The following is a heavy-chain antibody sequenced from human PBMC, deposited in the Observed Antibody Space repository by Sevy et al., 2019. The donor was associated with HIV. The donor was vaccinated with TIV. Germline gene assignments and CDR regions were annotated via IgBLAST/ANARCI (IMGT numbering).Heavy chain of an antibody. Sequence: ASVKVSCKASGYTFTGYYMHWVRQAPGQGLEWMGRINPNRGGTNYAQKFQGRVTMTRDTSISTAYMELSRLRSDDTAVYYCARQTAYSSGNQDDYWGQGTLVTVSS. CDR3: ARQTAYSSGNQDDY. J-gene: IGHJ4*02. CDR1: GYTFTGYY. V-gene: IGHV1-2*06. D-gene: IGHD6-19*01. CDR2: INPNRGGT.